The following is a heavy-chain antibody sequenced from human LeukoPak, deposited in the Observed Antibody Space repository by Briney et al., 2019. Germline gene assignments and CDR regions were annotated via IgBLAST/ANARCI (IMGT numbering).Heavy chain of an antibody. CDR3: ARHQRGSSDAFDF. Sequence: SETLSLTCTVSGGSISTTNYYWGWIRQSPGKGLEWFGCVYYSGSTNYNPSLKSRVTISVDTSKNQFSLKLSSVTAADTAVYYCARHQRGSSDAFDFWGQGTVVTVSS. V-gene: IGHV4-39*07. D-gene: IGHD2-15*01. J-gene: IGHJ3*01. CDR2: VYYSGST. CDR1: GGSISTTNYY.